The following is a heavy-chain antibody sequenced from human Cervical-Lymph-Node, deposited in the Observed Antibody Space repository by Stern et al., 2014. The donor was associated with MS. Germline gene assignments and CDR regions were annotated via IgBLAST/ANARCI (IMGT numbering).Heavy chain of an antibody. CDR1: GYPFTSSY. J-gene: IGHJ5*02. Sequence: VQLVESGAEVKKPGASVKVSCKASGYPFTSSYMHLVRQAPAQGLEWMGIINPSGGSTRYAQKFQGRVTMTRDTSTSTVYMELSSLRSEDTAVYYCARAFLENSSGWGFDPWGQGTLVTVSS. CDR2: INPSGGST. D-gene: IGHD6-19*01. V-gene: IGHV1-46*01. CDR3: ARAFLENSSGWGFDP.